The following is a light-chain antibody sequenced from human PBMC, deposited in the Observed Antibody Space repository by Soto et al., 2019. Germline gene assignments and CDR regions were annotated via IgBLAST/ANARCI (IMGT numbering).Light chain of an antibody. J-gene: IGKJ2*01. CDR2: AAS. V-gene: IGKV1-27*01. CDR1: QGILTY. Sequence: DIQMTQSPSSLSASVGDRVTITCRASQGILTYLAWYQQKPGQVPELLIQAASTLQPGVPSRFSGSGSGTEFTLTINSLQPEDVATFYCQQYKVYPYTFGQGSRLDIQ. CDR3: QQYKVYPYT.